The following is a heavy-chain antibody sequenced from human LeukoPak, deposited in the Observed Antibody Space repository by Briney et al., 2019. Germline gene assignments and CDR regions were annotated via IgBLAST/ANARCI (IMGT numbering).Heavy chain of an antibody. CDR3: ARGRPHGNDY. Sequence: GGSLRLSCAASGFTFSSYWMNWVRQAPGKGLVWVSRIASDGSSTTYADSVKGRFSISRDNAKNTLYLQMNSLRVEDTAVYYCARGRPHGNDYWGQRTLVAVSS. CDR2: IASDGSST. CDR1: GFTFSSYW. D-gene: IGHD4-23*01. V-gene: IGHV3-74*01. J-gene: IGHJ4*02.